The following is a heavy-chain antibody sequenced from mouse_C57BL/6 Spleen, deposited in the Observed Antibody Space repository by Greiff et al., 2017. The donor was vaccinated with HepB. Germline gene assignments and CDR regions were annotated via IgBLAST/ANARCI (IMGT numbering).Heavy chain of an antibody. CDR3: VRPSGTSFAY. CDR2: IRSKSNNYAT. CDR1: GFSFNTYA. Sequence: EVKLMESGGGLVQPKGSLKLSCAASGFSFNTYAMNWVRQAPGKGLEWVARIRSKSNNYATYYADSVKDRFTISRDDSESMLYLQMNNLKTEDTAMYYCVRPSGTSFAYWGQGTLVTVSA. J-gene: IGHJ3*01. D-gene: IGHD4-1*01. V-gene: IGHV10-1*01.